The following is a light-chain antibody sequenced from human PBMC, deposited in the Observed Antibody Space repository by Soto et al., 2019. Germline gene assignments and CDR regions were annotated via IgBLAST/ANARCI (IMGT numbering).Light chain of an antibody. V-gene: IGLV2-14*01. CDR2: EVT. CDR3: SSYTTSSTRV. CDR1: SSDIGIYKY. Sequence: QSALNQPASVSGCPGQSIAISCTGSSSDIGIYKYVSWYQQHPGKVPKLIIYEVTNRPSGVSNRFSGSKSGNTASLTISGLQAEDEADYYCSSYTTSSTRVFGPGTKVTVL. J-gene: IGLJ1*01.